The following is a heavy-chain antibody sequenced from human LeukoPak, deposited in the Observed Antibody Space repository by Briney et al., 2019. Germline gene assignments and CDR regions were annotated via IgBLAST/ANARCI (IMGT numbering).Heavy chain of an antibody. CDR2: ISWNSGTM. CDR3: AKESYDFWSGYYGTNWFDP. V-gene: IGHV3-9*01. J-gene: IGHJ5*02. Sequence: GGSLRLSCAASGFTFDDYAMHWVRQAPGKGLEWVSGISWNSGTMGYADSVKGRFSISRDNAKNSLYLQMNSLRPEDTALYYCAKESYDFWSGYYGTNWFDPWGQGTLVTVSS. CDR1: GFTFDDYA. D-gene: IGHD3-3*01.